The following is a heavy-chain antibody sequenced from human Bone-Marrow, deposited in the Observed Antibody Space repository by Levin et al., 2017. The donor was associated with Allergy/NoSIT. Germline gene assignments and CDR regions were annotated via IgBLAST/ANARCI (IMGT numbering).Heavy chain of an antibody. CDR2: ISDNGGTT. D-gene: IGHD3-10*01. Sequence: PGGSLRLSCSTSRFTFSTYAMNWVRQAPGKGLESVSSISDNGGTTYYADSVKGRFTISRDNSKNTLYLQMSSLRPEDTAVYYCVKDVSGGVRGLMTYWGQGTLVTVSS. V-gene: IGHV3-64D*06. J-gene: IGHJ4*02. CDR3: VKDVSGGVRGLMTY. CDR1: RFTFSTYA.